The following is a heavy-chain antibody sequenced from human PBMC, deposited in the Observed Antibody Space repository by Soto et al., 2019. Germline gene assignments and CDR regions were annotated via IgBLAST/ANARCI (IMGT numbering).Heavy chain of an antibody. V-gene: IGHV4-59*08. CDR1: GGSISSYY. J-gene: IGHJ4*02. CDR2: TYYSGST. D-gene: IGHD1-26*01. Sequence: QVQLQESGPGLVKPSETLSLTCTVSGGSISSYYWSWIRQPPGKGLEWIGYTYYSGSTNYNPSLTSRVTISVDTSKNQFSLKLSSVTAADTAVYYCARGGGSPAYWGQGTLVTVSS. CDR3: ARGGGSPAY.